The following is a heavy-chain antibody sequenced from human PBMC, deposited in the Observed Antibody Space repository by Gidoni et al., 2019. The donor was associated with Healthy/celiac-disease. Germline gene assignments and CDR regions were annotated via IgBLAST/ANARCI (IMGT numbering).Heavy chain of an antibody. CDR1: GFTFSSYG. Sequence: QVQLVESGGGVVQPGRSLRLSCAASGFTFSSYGMHWVRQAPGKGLEWVAVISYDGSNKYYADSVKVRFTISRDNSKNTLYLQMNSLRAEDTAVYYCAKDSGYDTFFDYWGQGTLVTVSS. CDR2: ISYDGSNK. CDR3: AKDSGYDTFFDY. J-gene: IGHJ4*02. D-gene: IGHD5-12*01. V-gene: IGHV3-30*18.